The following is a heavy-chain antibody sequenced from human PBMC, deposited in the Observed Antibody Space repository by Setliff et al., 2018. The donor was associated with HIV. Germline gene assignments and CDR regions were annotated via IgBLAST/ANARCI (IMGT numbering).Heavy chain of an antibody. J-gene: IGHJ4*02. Sequence: SETLSLTCNVSGYSISSGFYWGWIRQPPGKGLEWIGNIFHSGNTDQNPSLKSRVTMSVDTSKNQFSLKLSSVTAADTAVYYCARPAATWDLDYWGQGTLVTVSS. D-gene: IGHD2-2*01. CDR1: GYSISSGFY. V-gene: IGHV4-38-2*02. CDR3: ARPAATWDLDY. CDR2: IFHSGNT.